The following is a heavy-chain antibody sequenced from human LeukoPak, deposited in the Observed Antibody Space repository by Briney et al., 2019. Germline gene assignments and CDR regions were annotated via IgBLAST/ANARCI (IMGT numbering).Heavy chain of an antibody. J-gene: IGHJ4*02. CDR1: GFTFSSYD. D-gene: IGHD3-10*01. CDR3: ARAITMVRGAGAIDY. Sequence: GGSLRLSCAASGFTFSSYDMHWVRQAPGKGLEWVSAIGTAGDTYYPGSVKGRFTISRENAKNSLYLQMNSLRAGDTAVYYCARAITMVRGAGAIDYWGQGTLVTVSS. CDR2: IGTAGDT. V-gene: IGHV3-13*01.